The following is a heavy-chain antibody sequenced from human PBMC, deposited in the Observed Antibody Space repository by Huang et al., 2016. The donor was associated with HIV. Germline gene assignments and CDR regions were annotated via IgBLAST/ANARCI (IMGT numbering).Heavy chain of an antibody. CDR3: ARLIGSPSFYYGLDV. D-gene: IGHD3-10*01. CDR2: IYPGDSDN. J-gene: IGHJ6*02. V-gene: IGHV5-51*01. Sequence: EVQLVQSGAEVKKPGESLKISCKGSGYRFRSNWIGWVRQMPGKGLEWMGIIYPGDSDNKYSPSFQGQVTISADKSINTAYLQWSSLKASDTAMYYCARLIGSPSFYYGLDVWGQGTTVTVSS. CDR1: GYRFRSNW.